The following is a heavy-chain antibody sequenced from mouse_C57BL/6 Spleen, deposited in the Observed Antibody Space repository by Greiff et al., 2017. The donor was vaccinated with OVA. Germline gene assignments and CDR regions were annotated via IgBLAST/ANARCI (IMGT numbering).Heavy chain of an antibody. Sequence: DVKLVESGGGLVKPGGSLKLSCAASGFTFSSYAMSWVRQTPEKRLEWVATISDGGSYTYYTDNVKGRFTISRDNAKNNLYLQMSHLKSEDTAMYYCARPSPYYGSSPSYAMDYWGQGTSVTVSS. V-gene: IGHV5-4*03. CDR3: ARPSPYYGSSPSYAMDY. CDR1: GFTFSSYA. CDR2: ISDGGSYT. J-gene: IGHJ4*01. D-gene: IGHD1-1*01.